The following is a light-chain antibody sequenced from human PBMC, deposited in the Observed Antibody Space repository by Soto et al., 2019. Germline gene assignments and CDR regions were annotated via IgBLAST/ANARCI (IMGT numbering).Light chain of an antibody. CDR2: KAS. CDR3: QQYGSYSPLT. J-gene: IGKJ1*01. CDR1: QSIGSW. V-gene: IGKV1-5*03. Sequence: DIQMTQSPSTLSASVGDRVTITCRASQSIGSWLAWYQQKPGKAPKLLIYKASSLESGVPSRFSGSGSGTEFTLTISSRQPDDFAGYYCQQYGSYSPLTFGQGTKVEIK.